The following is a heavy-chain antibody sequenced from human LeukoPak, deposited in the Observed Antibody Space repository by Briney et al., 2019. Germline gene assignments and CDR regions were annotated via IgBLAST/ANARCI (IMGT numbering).Heavy chain of an antibody. CDR1: GYSISSGYY. V-gene: IGHV4-38-2*01. J-gene: IGHJ4*02. D-gene: IGHD7-27*01. Sequence: SXTLSLTCAVPGYSISSGYYWGWIRPPPGKGLEWIGMIYHSGSTYYNPSLKSGVTISEEKEKNKLYMKMSTVTAADTAVYYCARLGTGDQGATFDYWGQGTLVTVSS. CDR3: ARLGTGDQGATFDY. CDR2: IYHSGST.